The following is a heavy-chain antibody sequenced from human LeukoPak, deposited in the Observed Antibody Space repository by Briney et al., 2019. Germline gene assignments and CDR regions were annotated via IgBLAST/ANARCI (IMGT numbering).Heavy chain of an antibody. J-gene: IGHJ2*01. CDR3: ARARLRQVSSSANWYFDL. CDR2: TYYRSKWYN. D-gene: IGHD6-6*01. Sequence: SQTLSLTCAISGDSVSSNSAAWNWIRQSPSRGLEWLGRTYYRSKWYNDYAVSVKSRITINPDTSKNQFSLQLNSVTPEDTAVYYCARARLRQVSSSANWYFDLWGRGTLVTVSS. V-gene: IGHV6-1*01. CDR1: GDSVSSNSAA.